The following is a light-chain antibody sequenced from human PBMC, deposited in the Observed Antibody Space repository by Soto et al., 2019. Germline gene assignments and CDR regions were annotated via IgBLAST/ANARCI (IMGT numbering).Light chain of an antibody. CDR1: SSDVGTYDY. J-gene: IGLJ1*01. V-gene: IGLV2-14*01. CDR2: EVT. Sequence: QSVLTQPASVSGSPGQSIAISFTGTSSDVGTYDYVSWYQQYPDKAHKLIIYEVTQRPSGVSNRFSGSKSGNTASLTISGLQAEDEADYYCSSHTSVNTRVFGTGTKVTVL. CDR3: SSHTSVNTRV.